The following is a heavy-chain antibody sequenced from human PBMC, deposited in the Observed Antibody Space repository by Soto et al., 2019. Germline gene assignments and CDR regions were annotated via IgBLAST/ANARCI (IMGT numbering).Heavy chain of an antibody. D-gene: IGHD3-10*01. CDR3: AGGGVRGVITRTRDYYGMDV. V-gene: IGHV5-51*01. CDR2: IYPGDSDT. J-gene: IGHJ6*02. CDR1: GYSFTNYW. Sequence: VSLKISCRGSGYSFTNYWIGWIRQIHGKGLEWMGIIYPGDSDTRYSPSFQGQVTISADKSISTAYLQWSSLKASDTAMYYCAGGGVRGVITRTRDYYGMDVWGQGTTVTV.